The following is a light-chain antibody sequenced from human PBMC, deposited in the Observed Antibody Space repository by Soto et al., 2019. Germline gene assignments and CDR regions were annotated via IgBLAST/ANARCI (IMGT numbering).Light chain of an antibody. Sequence: QSVLTQPPSASETPGQTVSISCSGSNSNIASNTVNWYQHLPGTAPKLLIYYNNQRPSGVPDRFSGSKSGTSASLAISGLQSEDESDYYCAAWDDTLKRYVFGTGPKLTVL. J-gene: IGLJ1*01. CDR3: AAWDDTLKRYV. V-gene: IGLV1-44*01. CDR2: YNN. CDR1: NSNIASNT.